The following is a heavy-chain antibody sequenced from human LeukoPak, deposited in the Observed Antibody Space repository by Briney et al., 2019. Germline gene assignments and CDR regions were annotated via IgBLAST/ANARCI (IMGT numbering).Heavy chain of an antibody. CDR2: IVNSGGT. V-gene: IGHV4-4*02. D-gene: IGHD3-3*02. CDR3: TRNAAFCLEL. J-gene: IGHJ4*02. CDR1: GYSISNGYW. Sequence: PSETLSLTCAVSGYSISNGYWWSWVRQPPGKGLEWIGEIVNSGGTNYNPSLQSRVTISLDKSKNQFSLKLDSVTAADTAVYYCTRNAAFCLELWGQGTPVTVSS.